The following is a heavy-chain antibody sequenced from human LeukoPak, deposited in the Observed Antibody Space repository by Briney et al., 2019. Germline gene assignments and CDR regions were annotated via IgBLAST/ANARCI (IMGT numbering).Heavy chain of an antibody. CDR1: GFTFSSYS. Sequence: GGSLRLSCAASGFTFSSYSMNWVRQAPGKGLEWVSYISSSSTIYYADSVKGRFTISRDSAKNSLYLQMNSLRAEDTAVYYCARQILWFGELFDYWGQGTLVTVSS. D-gene: IGHD3-10*01. J-gene: IGHJ4*02. V-gene: IGHV3-48*01. CDR2: ISSSSTI. CDR3: ARQILWFGELFDY.